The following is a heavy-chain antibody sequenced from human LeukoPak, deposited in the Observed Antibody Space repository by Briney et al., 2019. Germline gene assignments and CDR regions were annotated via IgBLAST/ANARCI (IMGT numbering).Heavy chain of an antibody. V-gene: IGHV4-59*01. J-gene: IGHJ3*02. CDR2: IYTSGRT. CDR1: GGSISSYY. CDR3: ARYDSGSSNDAFDI. D-gene: IGHD1-26*01. Sequence: SETLSLTCTVSGGSISSYYWSWIRQPPGKGLEWIGYIYTSGRTNYNPSLKSRVTISVGTSKNQFSLKLSSVTAADTAVYYCARYDSGSSNDAFDIWGRGTMVTVSS.